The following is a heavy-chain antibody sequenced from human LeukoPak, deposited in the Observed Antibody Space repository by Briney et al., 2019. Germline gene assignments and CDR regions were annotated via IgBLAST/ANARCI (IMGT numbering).Heavy chain of an antibody. Sequence: GGSLRLSCTASGFTFSYYWMSWVRQAPGKGLEWVANIKQDGSEKYYVDSVKGRFTISRDNPKNSPYLQMNSLRAEDTAVYYCARDDHDFWNGSPSYYGMDVWGQGTTVTVSS. V-gene: IGHV3-7*03. D-gene: IGHD3-3*01. J-gene: IGHJ6*02. CDR2: IKQDGSEK. CDR3: ARDDHDFWNGSPSYYGMDV. CDR1: GFTFSYYW.